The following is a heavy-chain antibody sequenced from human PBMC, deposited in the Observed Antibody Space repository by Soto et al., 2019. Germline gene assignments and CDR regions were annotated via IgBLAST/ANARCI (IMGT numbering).Heavy chain of an antibody. Sequence: GASVKVSCKASGGTLSDYAVSWVRQARGQGLEWMGGIMPTVDSANYAQKFQGRLTITADESTSTANMELSSLTSDDTAIYYCAVAAVREILTEQSSGMAVWGQGXTVTVSS. CDR2: IMPTVDSA. CDR3: AVAAVREILTEQSSGMAV. D-gene: IGHD3-10*01. J-gene: IGHJ6*02. CDR1: GGTLSDYA. V-gene: IGHV1-69*13.